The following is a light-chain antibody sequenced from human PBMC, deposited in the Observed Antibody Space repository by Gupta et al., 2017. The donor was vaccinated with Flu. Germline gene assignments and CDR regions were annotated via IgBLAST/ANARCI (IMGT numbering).Light chain of an antibody. J-gene: IGKJ2*01. Sequence: ASICCITRGSRMHSGGNRYLAWFQQRPGQSPGRRIYKGSSRDSGVPDRFSGSGSGTEVTLKISRVEADDIGVYYRKQGKGWPYAFGQGTKVEI. V-gene: IGKV2-30*02. CDR3: KQGKGWPYA. CDR1: GSRMHSGGNRY. CDR2: KGS.